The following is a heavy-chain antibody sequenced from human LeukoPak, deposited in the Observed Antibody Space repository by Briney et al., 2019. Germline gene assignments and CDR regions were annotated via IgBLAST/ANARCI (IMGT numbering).Heavy chain of an antibody. CDR1: GYTFTNNY. V-gene: IGHV1-46*01. J-gene: IGHJ4*02. Sequence: ASVKVSCKASGYTFTNNYLHWVRQAPGQGLEWMGMIYPRDGTTSYAQNFQGRVTVTRDTSTTTVHMELRGLRSEDTAVYYCARDQEGFDYWGQGTVVTVSS. CDR3: ARDQEGFDY. CDR2: IYPRDGTT.